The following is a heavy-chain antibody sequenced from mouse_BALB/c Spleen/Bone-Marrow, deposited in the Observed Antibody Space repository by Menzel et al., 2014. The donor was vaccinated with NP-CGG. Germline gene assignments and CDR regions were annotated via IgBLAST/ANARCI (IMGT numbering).Heavy chain of an antibody. V-gene: IGHV7-3*02. CDR1: GFTFTDYY. Sequence: EVNVVESGGGLVQPGGSLRLSCAPSGFTFTDYYMSWVRQPPGKALEWLGFIRNKANGYTTEYSASVKGRFTISRDNSQSILYLQMNTLRAEDSATYYCARDDYYAMDYWGQGTSVTASS. J-gene: IGHJ4*01. CDR2: IRNKANGYTT. CDR3: ARDDYYAMDY.